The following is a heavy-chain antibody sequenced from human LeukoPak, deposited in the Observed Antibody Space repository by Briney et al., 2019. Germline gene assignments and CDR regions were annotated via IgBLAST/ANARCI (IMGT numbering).Heavy chain of an antibody. J-gene: IGHJ4*02. Sequence: SETLSLTCTVSGGSISSYYWSWIRQPPGKGLEWVGYIYYRGSTNYNPSLKSRVTISADTSKNQFSLKLTSVTAADTAVYYCARVVYGDSSKDFDYWGQGTLVTVSS. CDR1: GGSISSYY. D-gene: IGHD4-17*01. CDR2: IYYRGST. CDR3: ARVVYGDSSKDFDY. V-gene: IGHV4-59*01.